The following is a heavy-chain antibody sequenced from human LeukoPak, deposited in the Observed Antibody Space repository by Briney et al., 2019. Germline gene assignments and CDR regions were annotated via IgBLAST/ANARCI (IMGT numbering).Heavy chain of an antibody. J-gene: IGHJ5*02. CDR1: GGSISSNY. D-gene: IGHD6-19*01. Sequence: SETLSLTCTVSGGSISSNYWSWIRQPPGKGLEWIGYIYYSGYTDYNPSLKGRVTISLDKSKDQVSLKLSSVTAADTAMYYCARAVAGSNRFDPWGQGTLVTVSS. CDR3: ARAVAGSNRFDP. V-gene: IGHV4-59*01. CDR2: IYYSGYT.